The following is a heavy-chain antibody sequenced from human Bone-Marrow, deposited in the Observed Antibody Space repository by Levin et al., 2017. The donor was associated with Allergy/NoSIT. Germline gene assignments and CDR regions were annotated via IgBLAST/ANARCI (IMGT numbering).Heavy chain of an antibody. D-gene: IGHD2-2*01. Sequence: PGGSLRLSCAASGFTFSASYMSWIRQAPGKGLEWVSYISGSGSAIYYADSVKGRFTISRDNAKNSVSLQMNSLTGEDTAVDYCVSDSTHGLRGGYWGQGTLVTVSA. CDR1: GFTFSASY. CDR3: VSDSTHGLRGGY. V-gene: IGHV3-11*01. CDR2: ISGSGSAI. J-gene: IGHJ4*02.